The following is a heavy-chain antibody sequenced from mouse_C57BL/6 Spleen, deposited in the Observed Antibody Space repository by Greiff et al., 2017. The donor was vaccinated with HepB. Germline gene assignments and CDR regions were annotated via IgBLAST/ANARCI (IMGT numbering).Heavy chain of an antibody. Sequence: EVKLQESGPELVKPGASVKIPCKASGYTFTDYNMDWVKQSHGKSLEWIGDINPNNGGTIYNQKFKGKATLTVDKSSSTAYMELRSLTSEDTAVYYCARGNDGYIYYYAMDYWGQGTSVTVSS. V-gene: IGHV1-18*01. CDR2: INPNNGGT. CDR1: GYTFTDYN. CDR3: ARGNDGYIYYYAMDY. D-gene: IGHD2-3*01. J-gene: IGHJ4*01.